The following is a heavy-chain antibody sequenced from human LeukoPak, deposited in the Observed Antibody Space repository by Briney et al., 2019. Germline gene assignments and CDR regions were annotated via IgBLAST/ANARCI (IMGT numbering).Heavy chain of an antibody. CDR1: GFTVSSNY. CDR3: ARESYGMDV. J-gene: IGHJ6*02. CDR2: IYSGGFT. V-gene: IGHV3-53*01. Sequence: GGSLRLSCAASGFTVSSNYMNWVRQAPGKGLEWVSVIYSGGFTYYAESVKGRFTICRDNSKNTLYLQMKSLRPEDTAVYYCARESYGMDVWGQGTTVTVSS.